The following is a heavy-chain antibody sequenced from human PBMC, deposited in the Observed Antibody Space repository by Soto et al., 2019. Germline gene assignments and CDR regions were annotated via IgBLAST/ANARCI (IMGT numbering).Heavy chain of an antibody. D-gene: IGHD3-22*01. J-gene: IGHJ3*02. V-gene: IGHV1-69*04. CDR1: GGTFSSYT. CDR3: ARDFGVYYYDSSGYSYAFDI. Sequence: SVKVSCKASGGTFSSYTISWVRQAPGQGLEWMGRIIPILGIANYAQKFQGRVTITADKSTSTAYMELSSLRSEDTAVYYCARDFGVYYYDSSGYSYAFDIWGQGTMVTVS. CDR2: IIPILGIA.